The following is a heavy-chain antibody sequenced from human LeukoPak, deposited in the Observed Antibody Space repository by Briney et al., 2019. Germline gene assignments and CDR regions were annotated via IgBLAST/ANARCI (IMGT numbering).Heavy chain of an antibody. CDR1: GFTFSSYA. D-gene: IGHD4-17*01. Sequence: QTGGSLRLSCAGSGFTFSSYAMSWVRQAPGKGLEWVSGISGSGGSTYYADSVKGRFTISRDNSKNTLFLQMNSLRAEDTALYYCARSYRNGDYYWFDPWGQGTLVTVSS. CDR3: ARSYRNGDYYWFDP. V-gene: IGHV3-23*01. J-gene: IGHJ5*02. CDR2: ISGSGGST.